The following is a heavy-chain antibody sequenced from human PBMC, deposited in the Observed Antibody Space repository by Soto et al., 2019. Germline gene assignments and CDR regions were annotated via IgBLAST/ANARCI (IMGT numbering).Heavy chain of an antibody. Sequence: GGSLRLSCAASGFTFSNYWMSWVRQAPGKGLEWVANIKPDGGEKNYVDSVKGRFSISRDNPKNSLYLQMDSLRAEDTAVYFCSREPAAREREDYWGQGTLVTVSS. CDR1: GFTFSNYW. CDR3: SREPAAREREDY. CDR2: IKPDGGEK. V-gene: IGHV3-7*01. J-gene: IGHJ4*02. D-gene: IGHD1-26*01.